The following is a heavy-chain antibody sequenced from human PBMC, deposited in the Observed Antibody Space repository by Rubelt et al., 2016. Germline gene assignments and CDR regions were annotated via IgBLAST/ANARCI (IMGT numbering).Heavy chain of an antibody. Sequence: EVQLLESGGGLVQPGGSLRLSCAASGFTFSSYAMSWVRQAPGKGLEWVSYIIGSGNSVSYIDSVTGRFTMSRDNAKKSLYLRMNNLRAGDTAVYYGARGNGVVGQLDSWGQGTLVTVSS. D-gene: IGHD1-26*01. V-gene: IGHV3-48*03. CDR1: GFTFSSYA. J-gene: IGHJ4*02. CDR3: ARGNGVVGQLDS. CDR2: IIGSGNSV.